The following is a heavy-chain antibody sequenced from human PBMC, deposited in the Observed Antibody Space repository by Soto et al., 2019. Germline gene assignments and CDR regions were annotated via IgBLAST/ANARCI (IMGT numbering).Heavy chain of an antibody. J-gene: IGHJ4*02. CDR1: GYTFTSYG. V-gene: IGHV1-18*01. CDR2: ISAYNGNT. CDR3: XRXYXXRXGPWY. Sequence: QVQLVQSGAEVKKPGASVKVSCKASGYTFTSYGISWVRQAPGQGLEWMGWISAYNGNTNYAQKLQGRVTMTTDTXXXXXXXXXXXXXXXXXXXXXXXRXYXXRXGPWYWGQGTLVTVSS. D-gene: IGHD3-22*01.